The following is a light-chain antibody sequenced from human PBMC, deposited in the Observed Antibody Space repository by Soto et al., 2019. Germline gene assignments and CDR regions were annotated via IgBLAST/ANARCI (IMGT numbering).Light chain of an antibody. V-gene: IGKV3-20*01. CDR3: QQYGNSPT. CDR2: ETS. Sequence: EIVLTQAPGTLSLARGERATLSCRASHSFSAGYFAWYQQKPGQAPRLLIYETSSKTTGTPGRFSGSGSGTDYTLTISRLEPEDFAVHYCQQYGNSPTFGPGSKVDI. CDR1: HSFSAGY. J-gene: IGKJ1*01.